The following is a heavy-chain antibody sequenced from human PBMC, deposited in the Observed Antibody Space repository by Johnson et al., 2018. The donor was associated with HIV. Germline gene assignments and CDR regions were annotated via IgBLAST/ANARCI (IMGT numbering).Heavy chain of an antibody. CDR3: AKDPGRRDPHAFDI. Sequence: VQLVESGGGVVQPGGSLRLSCAASGFTFSSYGMHWVRQAPGKGLEWVAFIRYDGSNKYYADSVKGRFTISRDNSKNTLYLQMNSLRAEDTDVYYCAKDPGRRDPHAFDIWGQGTMVTVSS. CDR2: IRYDGSNK. D-gene: IGHD2-15*01. J-gene: IGHJ3*02. CDR1: GFTFSSYG. V-gene: IGHV3-30*02.